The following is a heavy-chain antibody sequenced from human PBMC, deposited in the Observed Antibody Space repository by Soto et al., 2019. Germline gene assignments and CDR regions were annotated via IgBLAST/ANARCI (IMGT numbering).Heavy chain of an antibody. D-gene: IGHD1-26*01. Sequence: QVQLVQSGAEVKKPGSSVKVSCKASGGTFSSYAISWVRQAPGQGLEWMGGIIPIFGTANYAQKFQGRVTITADESTSTAYMELSSLRSEDTAVYYCARPRGGATLYYYYGMDVWGQGTTVTVSS. CDR2: IIPIFGTA. CDR1: GGTFSSYA. V-gene: IGHV1-69*01. CDR3: ARPRGGATLYYYYGMDV. J-gene: IGHJ6*02.